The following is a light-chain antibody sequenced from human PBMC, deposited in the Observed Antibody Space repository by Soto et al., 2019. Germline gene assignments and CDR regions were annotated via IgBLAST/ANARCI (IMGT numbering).Light chain of an antibody. CDR3: QQYNNWRT. J-gene: IGKJ1*01. CDR1: RSVASN. V-gene: IGKV3-15*01. Sequence: EVVMTQSPATLSVSPGERATLSCRASRSVASNLAWYQHKPGQAPRLLIYGASTRATGIPARFSGSGSGTEFTLTISSLQSEDFAVYYCQQYNNWRTFGQGTKVDIK. CDR2: GAS.